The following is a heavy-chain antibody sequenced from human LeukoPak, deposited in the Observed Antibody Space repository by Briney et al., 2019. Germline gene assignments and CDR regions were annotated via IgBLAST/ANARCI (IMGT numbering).Heavy chain of an antibody. J-gene: IGHJ4*02. CDR3: AKNRGKGAVSGTGEIDY. D-gene: IGHD6-19*01. CDR2: LSATVSDGGA. Sequence: GGSLRLSCAASAFTFSNYAMSWVRQAPGKGLEWVSTLSATVSDGGAYCADSVKGRFTISRDNSKNTLHLQMNSLRDEDTAMYYCAKNRGKGAVSGTGEIDYWGQGTLVTVSS. CDR1: AFTFSNYA. V-gene: IGHV3-23*01.